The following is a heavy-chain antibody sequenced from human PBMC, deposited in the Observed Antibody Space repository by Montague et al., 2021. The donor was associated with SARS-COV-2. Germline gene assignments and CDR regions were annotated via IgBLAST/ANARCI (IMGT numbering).Heavy chain of an antibody. V-gene: IGHV4-39*01. CDR3: ATRTRYPQNDFGF. D-gene: IGHD2-15*01. CDR2: IYNSGTT. CDR1: GDSIRNSDYS. J-gene: IGHJ4*02. Sequence: SETLSLTCTVSGDSIRNSDYSWGWVRQPPGKGLEWIGNIYNSGTTFYXPSLKSRVTIFVDTSKNQFSLKLSSVTAADTAVYYCATRTRYPQNDFGFWGQGTLVTVSS.